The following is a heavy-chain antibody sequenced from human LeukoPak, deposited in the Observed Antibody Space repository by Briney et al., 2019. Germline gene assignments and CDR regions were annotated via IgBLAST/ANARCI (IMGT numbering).Heavy chain of an antibody. CDR3: AKSGDRQWLVRGVHDAFDI. D-gene: IGHD6-19*01. V-gene: IGHV3-23*01. J-gene: IGHJ3*02. CDR1: GFTFSSYG. CDR2: ISCSGGST. Sequence: PGGSLRLSCAASGFTFSSYGMSWVRQAPGKGLEWVSAISCSGGSTYYADSVKGRFTISRDNSKNTLYLQMNSLRAEDTAVYYCAKSGDRQWLVRGVHDAFDIWGQGTMVTVSS.